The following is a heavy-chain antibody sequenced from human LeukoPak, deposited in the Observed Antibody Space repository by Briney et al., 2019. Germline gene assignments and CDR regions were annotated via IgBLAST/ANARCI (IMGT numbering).Heavy chain of an antibody. CDR2: MNPNSGNT. J-gene: IGHJ2*01. Sequence: ASVKVSCKASGYTFTSYDINWLRQATGQGLEWMGWMNPNSGNTGYAQKFQGRVTMTRNTSISTAYMELSSLRSEDTAVYYCARVDTAEWYFDLWGRGTLVTVSS. CDR3: ARVDTAEWYFDL. V-gene: IGHV1-8*01. D-gene: IGHD5-18*01. CDR1: GYTFTSYD.